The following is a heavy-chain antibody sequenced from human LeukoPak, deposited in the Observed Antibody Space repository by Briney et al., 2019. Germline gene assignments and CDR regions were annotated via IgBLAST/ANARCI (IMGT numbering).Heavy chain of an antibody. CDR2: ISYDGSNK. D-gene: IGHD6-19*01. Sequence: GRSLRLSCAASGFTFSSYGMHWVRQAPGKGLEWVAVISYDGSNKYYVDSVKGRFTISRDNAKNSLYLQMNSLRAEDTAVYYCARDRRVSSGWSPDAFDIWGQGTMVTVSS. J-gene: IGHJ3*02. CDR1: GFTFSSYG. CDR3: ARDRRVSSGWSPDAFDI. V-gene: IGHV3-30*03.